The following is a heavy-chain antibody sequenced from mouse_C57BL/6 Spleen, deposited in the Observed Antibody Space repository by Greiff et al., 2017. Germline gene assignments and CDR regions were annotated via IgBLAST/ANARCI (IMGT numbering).Heavy chain of an antibody. CDR1: GYNFTSYW. CDR2: IYPGSGST. J-gene: IGHJ2*01. V-gene: IGHV1-55*01. CDR3: ASEYGSSYDYVEY. D-gene: IGHD1-1*01. Sequence: QVQLQQPGAELVKPGASVKMSCKASGYNFTSYWITWVKQRPGQGLEWIGDIYPGSGSTNYNEKFKSKATLTVDTSSSTAYMQLSSLTSEDSAVYYCASEYGSSYDYVEYWGQGTTLTVSA.